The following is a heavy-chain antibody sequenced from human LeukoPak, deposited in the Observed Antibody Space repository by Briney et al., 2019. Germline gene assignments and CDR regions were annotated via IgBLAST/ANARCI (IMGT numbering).Heavy chain of an antibody. CDR1: GYTFTSYG. CDR2: ISAYNGNT. J-gene: IGHJ5*02. CDR3: ARGTYYYDSSGYFNWFDP. V-gene: IGHV1-18*01. D-gene: IGHD3-22*01. Sequence: ASVKVCCKASGYTFTSYGISWVRQAPGQGLEWMGWISAYNGNTNYAQKLQGRVTMTTDTSTSTAYMELRRLRSDDTAVYYCARGTYYYDSSGYFNWFDPWGQGTLVTVSS.